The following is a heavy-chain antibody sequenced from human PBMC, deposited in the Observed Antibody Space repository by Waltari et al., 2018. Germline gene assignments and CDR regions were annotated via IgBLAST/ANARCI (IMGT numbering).Heavy chain of an antibody. J-gene: IGHJ6*02. Sequence: QVQLVQSGAEVTKPGASLTVSCKASGDTFTHSDTHWRRLATGQGLEWMGWMNPDIGTTGFAEKFQGRLAMTRDTSTSTAYLELSGLTSDDTAVYFCATSIAPPEDYIYHGLDVWGQGTTVTVS. D-gene: IGHD2-21*01. CDR1: GDTFTHSD. V-gene: IGHV1-8*01. CDR2: MNPDIGTT. CDR3: ATSIAPPEDYIYHGLDV.